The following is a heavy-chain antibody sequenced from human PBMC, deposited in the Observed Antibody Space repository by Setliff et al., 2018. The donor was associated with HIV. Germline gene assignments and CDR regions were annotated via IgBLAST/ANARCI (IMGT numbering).Heavy chain of an antibody. Sequence: PGGSLRLSCAASGFTFSDHYMDWVRQAPGKGLEWIGRIRNKANSYTTEYAASVKGRFTISRDDSKNSLHLQMNSLETEDTAVYYCTTRGTWDYRDYFDYWGQGTLVTVSS. J-gene: IGHJ4*02. D-gene: IGHD1-26*01. CDR3: TTRGTWDYRDYFDY. V-gene: IGHV3-72*01. CDR2: IRNKANSYTT. CDR1: GFTFSDHY.